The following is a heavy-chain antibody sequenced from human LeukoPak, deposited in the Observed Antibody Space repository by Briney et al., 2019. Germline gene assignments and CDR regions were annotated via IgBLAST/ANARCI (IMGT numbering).Heavy chain of an antibody. CDR3: ARDLGITIFGVVTKYCGMDV. J-gene: IGHJ6*02. CDR2: ISSSSSYI. V-gene: IGHV3-21*01. D-gene: IGHD3-3*01. CDR1: GFTFSSYS. Sequence: GGSLRLSCAASGFTFSSYSMNWVRQAPGKGLEWVSSISSSSSYIYYADSVKGRFTISRDNAKNSLYLQMNSLRAEDTAVYYCARDLGITIFGVVTKYCGMDVWGQGTTVTVSS.